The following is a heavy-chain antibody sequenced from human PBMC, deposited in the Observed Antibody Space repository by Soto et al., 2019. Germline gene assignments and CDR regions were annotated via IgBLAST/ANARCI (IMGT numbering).Heavy chain of an antibody. Sequence: PSETLSLTCTVSGGSVSSGSYYWSWIRQPPGKGLEWIGYIYYSGSTNYNPSLKSRVTISVDTSKNQFSLKLSSVTAADTAVYYCARVASELSVKTQGAGDYYYYYYMDVWGKGTTVTVSS. CDR3: ARVASELSVKTQGAGDYYYYYYMDV. J-gene: IGHJ6*03. V-gene: IGHV4-61*01. CDR1: GGSVSSGSYY. CDR2: IYYSGST. D-gene: IGHD5-12*01.